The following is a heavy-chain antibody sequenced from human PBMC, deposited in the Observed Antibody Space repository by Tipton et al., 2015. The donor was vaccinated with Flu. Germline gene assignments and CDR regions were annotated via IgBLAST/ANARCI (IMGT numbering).Heavy chain of an antibody. CDR2: IYNNAYT. V-gene: IGHV4-59*12. CDR1: RGSISGNF. D-gene: IGHD2-2*01. J-gene: IGHJ4*02. CDR3: ARDPSLGMPDYFDH. Sequence: TLSLTCTVSRGSISGNFWSWVRQPPGKGLQWIGYIYNNAYTKYNPSLKSRVTISVDTSKKQFSLQLRSVTAADTAVYYCARDPSLGMPDYFDHWGQGTLVTASS.